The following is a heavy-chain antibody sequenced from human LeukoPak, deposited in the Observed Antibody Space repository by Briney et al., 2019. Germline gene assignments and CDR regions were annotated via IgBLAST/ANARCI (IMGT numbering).Heavy chain of an antibody. CDR1: GGSSSGFY. J-gene: IGHJ4*02. CDR3: VRLDYSNFFDY. V-gene: IGHV4-34*01. D-gene: IGHD4-11*01. CDR2: INVGGGT. Sequence: SETLSLTCVVYGGSSSGFYWTWIRQTPGKGLEWIGKINVGGGTNYNPSLKSRVTMSLDTSRNQFSLKLSSVTAADTAVYYCVRLDYSNFFDYWGQGTLVTVSS.